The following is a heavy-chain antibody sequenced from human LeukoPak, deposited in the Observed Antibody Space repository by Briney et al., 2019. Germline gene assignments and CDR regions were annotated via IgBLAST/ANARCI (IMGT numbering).Heavy chain of an antibody. CDR2: ISYDGSNK. CDR3: ARDPLMTTVTTSYGMDV. Sequence: GRSVRLSCAASGFSCSSYAMHWVRQAPGKGLEWVAVISYDGSNKYYADSVKGRFTISRDNSKNTLYLQMNSLRAEDTAVYYCARDPLMTTVTTSYGMDVWGQGTTVTVSS. D-gene: IGHD4-17*01. J-gene: IGHJ6*02. V-gene: IGHV3-30*04. CDR1: GFSCSSYA.